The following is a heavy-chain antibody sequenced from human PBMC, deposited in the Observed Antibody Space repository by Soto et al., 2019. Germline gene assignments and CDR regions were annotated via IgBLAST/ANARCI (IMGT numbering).Heavy chain of an antibody. V-gene: IGHV1-69*13. CDR3: ARCDGCYGIGYYFDY. J-gene: IGHJ4*02. Sequence: ASVKVSCKASGGTFSSYAISWVRQAPGQGLEWMGGIIPIFGTANYAQKFQGRVTITADESTSTAYMELSSPRSEDTAVYYCARCDGCYGIGYYFDYWGQGTLVTVSS. D-gene: IGHD2-2*01. CDR2: IIPIFGTA. CDR1: GGTFSSYA.